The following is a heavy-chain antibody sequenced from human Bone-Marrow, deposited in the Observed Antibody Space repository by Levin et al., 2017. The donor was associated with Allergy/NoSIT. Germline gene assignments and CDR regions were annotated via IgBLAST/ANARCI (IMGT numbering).Heavy chain of an antibody. CDR2: MSGTDSPISGGGEGA. D-gene: IGHD3-3*01. Sequence: PGGSLRLSCAASGFTFRNFVMNWVRQAPGKGLEWVSHMSGTDSPISGGGEGANYADSVKGRFTISRDNSKKTVYLQMNRLTAEDTAVYYCARDGRGSGYHLPGYFDYWGPGILVTVSS. J-gene: IGHJ4*02. CDR1: GFTFRNFV. CDR3: ARDGRGSGYHLPGYFDY. V-gene: IGHV3-23*01.